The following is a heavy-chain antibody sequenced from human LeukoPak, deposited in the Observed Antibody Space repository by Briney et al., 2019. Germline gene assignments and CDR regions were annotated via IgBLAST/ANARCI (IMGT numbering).Heavy chain of an antibody. D-gene: IGHD3-3*01. CDR2: IWYDGGNK. CDR1: GFTFSSYG. Sequence: PGGSLRLSCAASGFTFSSYGMHWVRQAPGKGLEWVAVIWYDGGNKYYADSVKGRFTISRDNSKNTLYLQMNSLRAEDTAVYYCARDAIYNPPYYDFWSGYTANWYFDLWGRGTLVTVSS. J-gene: IGHJ2*01. CDR3: ARDAIYNPPYYDFWSGYTANWYFDL. V-gene: IGHV3-33*01.